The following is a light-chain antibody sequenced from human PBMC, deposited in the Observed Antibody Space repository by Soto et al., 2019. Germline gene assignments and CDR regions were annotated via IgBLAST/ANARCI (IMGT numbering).Light chain of an antibody. V-gene: IGKV3-15*01. CDR2: DAA. Sequence: IGMTQSPATLSVSPGEGATLSCRASQSVNSRLSWYQQTHGQAPRLLIHDAATRANGIPARFSGSGSGTEFTLTFSSLQSKDFAVYYCQQYYDRPLTFGQGTKLQIK. CDR3: QQYYDRPLT. J-gene: IGKJ2*01. CDR1: QSVNSR.